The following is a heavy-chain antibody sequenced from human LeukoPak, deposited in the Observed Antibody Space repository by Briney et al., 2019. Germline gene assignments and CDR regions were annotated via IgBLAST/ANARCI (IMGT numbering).Heavy chain of an antibody. V-gene: IGHV1-2*02. Sequence: ASVKVSCKASGYTFTGDYMHWVRQAPGQGLEWMGWINPDSGDTNYAQKFQGRVTMTRDTSINTAYMELSRLTSDDTGVYYCARGSSSGWSGSDYWGQGTLVTVSS. D-gene: IGHD6-19*01. CDR2: INPDSGDT. CDR1: GYTFTGDY. J-gene: IGHJ4*02. CDR3: ARGSSSGWSGSDY.